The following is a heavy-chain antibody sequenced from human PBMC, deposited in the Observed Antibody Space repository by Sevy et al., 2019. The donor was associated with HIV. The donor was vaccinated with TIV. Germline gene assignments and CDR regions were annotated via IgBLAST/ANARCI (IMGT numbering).Heavy chain of an antibody. Sequence: GGSLRLSCAASGFTFSSYWMSWVRQAPGKGLEWVANIKQDGSEKYYVDSVKGRFTISRDNAKNSLYLQMNSLRAEDTAVYYCARRLRGGWYHYYYGMDVWGQWTTVTVSS. CDR1: GFTFSSYW. D-gene: IGHD6-19*01. CDR2: IKQDGSEK. J-gene: IGHJ6*02. CDR3: ARRLRGGWYHYYYGMDV. V-gene: IGHV3-7*01.